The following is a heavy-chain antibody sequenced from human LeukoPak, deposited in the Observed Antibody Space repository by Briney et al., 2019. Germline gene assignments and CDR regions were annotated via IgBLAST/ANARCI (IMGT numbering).Heavy chain of an antibody. CDR1: GYSFTSYW. V-gene: IGHV5-51*01. CDR2: IYPGDSDT. CDR3: ARRQGSAPTPCYGMDV. D-gene: IGHD1-26*01. Sequence: GESLKISCKGSGYSFTSYWIGWVRQMPGKGLEWMGIIYPGDSDTRYSPSFQGQVTISADKSISTAYLQWSSLKASDTAMYYCARRQGSAPTPCYGMDVWGQGTTVTVSS. J-gene: IGHJ6*02.